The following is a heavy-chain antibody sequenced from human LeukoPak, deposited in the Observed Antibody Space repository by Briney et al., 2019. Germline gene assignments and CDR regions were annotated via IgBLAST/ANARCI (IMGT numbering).Heavy chain of an antibody. Sequence: GGSLRLSCAASGFTFSSNYMSWVRQAPGKGLEWVSVIYSGGSTYCADSVKGRFTISRDNSKNTLYLQMNSLRAEDTAVYYCARKGSDSSGYYYYFDYWGQGTLVTVSS. CDR1: GFTFSSNY. J-gene: IGHJ4*02. CDR3: ARKGSDSSGYYYYFDY. CDR2: IYSGGST. V-gene: IGHV3-66*01. D-gene: IGHD3-22*01.